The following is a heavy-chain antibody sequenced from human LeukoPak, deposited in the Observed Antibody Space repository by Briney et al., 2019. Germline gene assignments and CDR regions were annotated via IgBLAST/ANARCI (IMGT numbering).Heavy chain of an antibody. V-gene: IGHV1-69*01. CDR2: IIPIFGTA. J-gene: IGHJ3*02. CDR3: ARDYGGEDAFDI. D-gene: IGHD4-23*01. Sequence: SVKVSCKASGGTFSSYAISWVRQAPGQGLEWMGGIIPIFGTANYALKFQGRVTITADESTSTAYMELSSLRSEDTAVYYCARDYGGEDAFDIWGQGTMVTVSS. CDR1: GGTFSSYA.